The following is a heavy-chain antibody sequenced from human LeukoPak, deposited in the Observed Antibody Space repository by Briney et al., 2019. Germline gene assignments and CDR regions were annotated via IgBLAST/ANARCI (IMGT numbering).Heavy chain of an antibody. V-gene: IGHV4-34*09. Sequence: TSETLSLTCAVYGGSFSGYYWSWIRQPPGKGLEWIGEINHSGSTDYNPALKSRVTISVDTSKNQFSLKLSSVTAADTAVYYCARDYYGGNPGYYFEYWGQGTLVTVSS. J-gene: IGHJ4*02. CDR1: GGSFSGYY. CDR2: INHSGST. CDR3: ARDYYGGNPGYYFEY. D-gene: IGHD4-23*01.